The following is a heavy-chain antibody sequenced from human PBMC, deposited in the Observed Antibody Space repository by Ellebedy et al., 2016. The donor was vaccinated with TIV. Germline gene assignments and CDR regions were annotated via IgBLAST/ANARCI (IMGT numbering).Heavy chain of an antibody. CDR1: SGSISSGYY. CDR2: IYHSGST. CDR3: AREASTSVVVAFDY. V-gene: IGHV4-38-2*02. D-gene: IGHD3-22*01. Sequence: SETLSLTXAVSSGSISSGYYWGWIRQPPGKGLEWIGSIYHSGSTYYNPSLKSRVTISVDTSKNQFSLKLSSVTAADTAVYYCAREASTSVVVAFDYWGQGTLVTVSS. J-gene: IGHJ4*02.